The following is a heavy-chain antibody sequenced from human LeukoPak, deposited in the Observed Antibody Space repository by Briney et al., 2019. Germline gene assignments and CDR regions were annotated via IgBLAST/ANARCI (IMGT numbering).Heavy chain of an antibody. CDR2: ISAYNGNT. V-gene: IGHV1-18*01. CDR3: ARDPHYFDSSGYPAVYFDY. J-gene: IGHJ4*02. CDR1: GYTFTSYG. Sequence: GASVKVSCKASGYTFTSYGISWVRQAPGQGLEWMGWISAYNGNTNYAQKLQGRVTMTTDTSTSTAYMELRSLRSDDTAVYYCARDPHYFDSSGYPAVYFDYWVQGTLVTVSS. D-gene: IGHD3-22*01.